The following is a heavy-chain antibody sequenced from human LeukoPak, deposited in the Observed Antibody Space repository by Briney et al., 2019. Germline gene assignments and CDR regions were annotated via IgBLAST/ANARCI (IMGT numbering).Heavy chain of an antibody. V-gene: IGHV1-2*02. D-gene: IGHD6-13*01. Sequence: ASVKVSCKASGYTFTGYYMHWVRQAPGQGLEWMGWINPNSGGTNYAQKFQGRVTMTRDTSISTAYMELSRLRSDDTAVYYCARGRVGSSWSFDYWGQGTLVTVSS. CDR2: INPNSGGT. J-gene: IGHJ4*02. CDR1: GYTFTGYY. CDR3: ARGRVGSSWSFDY.